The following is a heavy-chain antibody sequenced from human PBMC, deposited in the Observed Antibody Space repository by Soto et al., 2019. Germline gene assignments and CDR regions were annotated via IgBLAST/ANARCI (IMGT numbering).Heavy chain of an antibody. J-gene: IGHJ1*01. V-gene: IGHV4-31*03. CDR2: IYYSGST. CDR3: ARVDADCSGGSCYFGREYFQH. D-gene: IGHD2-15*01. Sequence: SETLSLTCTVSGGSISSGGYYWSWIRQHPGKGLEWIGYIYYSGSTYYNPSLKSRVTISVDTSKNQFSLKLSSVTAADTAVYYCARVDADCSGGSCYFGREYFQHWGQGTLVTVSS. CDR1: GGSISSGGYY.